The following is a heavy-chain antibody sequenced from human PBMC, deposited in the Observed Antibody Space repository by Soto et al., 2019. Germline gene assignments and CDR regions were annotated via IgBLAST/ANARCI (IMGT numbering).Heavy chain of an antibody. CDR2: IKHSGST. J-gene: IGHJ5*02. Sequence: QVQLQQWGAGLLKPSETLSLTCAVYGGSFSGYYWSWIRQPPGKGLEWIGEIKHSGSTNYNPSLNSRGTLSVDTPKNQFSLKLSSVTAADTAVYYCARGVTIFGVAPARWFDPWGQGTLVTVSS. CDR3: ARGVTIFGVAPARWFDP. V-gene: IGHV4-34*01. CDR1: GGSFSGYY. D-gene: IGHD3-3*01.